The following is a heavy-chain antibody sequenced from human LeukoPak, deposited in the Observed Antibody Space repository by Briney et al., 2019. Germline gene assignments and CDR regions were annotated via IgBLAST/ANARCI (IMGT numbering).Heavy chain of an antibody. Sequence: GGSLRLSCAASGFTVSSNYMSWVRQAPGKGLEWISVIYSGGSTYYADSVKGRFTISRDNSKNTLYLQMNSLRAEDTAVYYCAKESSHLYFYYYGMDVWGQGTTVTVSS. V-gene: IGHV3-53*05. D-gene: IGHD2-15*01. CDR2: IYSGGST. CDR1: GFTVSSNY. CDR3: AKESSHLYFYYYGMDV. J-gene: IGHJ6*02.